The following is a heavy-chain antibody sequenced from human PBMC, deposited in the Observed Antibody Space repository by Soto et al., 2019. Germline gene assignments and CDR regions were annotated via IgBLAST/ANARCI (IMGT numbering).Heavy chain of an antibody. V-gene: IGHV3-33*01. CDR1: GFTFSSYG. Sequence: PGGSLRLSCAASGFTFSSYGMHWVRQAPGKGLEWVAVIWYDGSNKYYADSVKGRFTISRDNSKNTLYLQMSSLRAEDTAVYYCARDKLGYYDSSGYCSYFDYWGQGTLVTVSS. CDR3: ARDKLGYYDSSGYCSYFDY. CDR2: IWYDGSNK. J-gene: IGHJ4*02. D-gene: IGHD3-22*01.